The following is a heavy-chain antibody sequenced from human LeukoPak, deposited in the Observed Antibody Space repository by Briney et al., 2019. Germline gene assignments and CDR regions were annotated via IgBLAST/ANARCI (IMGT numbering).Heavy chain of an antibody. CDR2: IIPIFGTA. V-gene: IGHV1-69*13. CDR3: ARGGYYGSGSYYALDY. CDR1: GGTFSSYA. J-gene: IGHJ4*02. Sequence: SVKVSCKAPGGTFSSYAISWVRQAPGQGLERMGGIIPIFGTANYAQKFQGRVTITADESTSTAYMELSSLRSEDTAVYYCARGGYYGSGSYYALDYWGQGTLVTVSS. D-gene: IGHD3-10*01.